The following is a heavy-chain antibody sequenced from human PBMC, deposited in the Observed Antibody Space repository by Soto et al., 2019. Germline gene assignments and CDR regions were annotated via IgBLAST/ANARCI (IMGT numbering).Heavy chain of an antibody. D-gene: IGHD1-1*01. V-gene: IGHV1-18*04. J-gene: IGHJ6*02. CDR3: AREGKFAPNGNQLMDV. CDR2: ISTYTGRT. CDR1: GYTFSDNG. Sequence: QVQLVQSGAELKKPGASVKVSCKASGYTFSDNGISWVRQAPGQGLEWMGRISTYTGRTNYAQKFQGRVTLTTDTSTSTAYMHLRSLRPDDTAVYFCAREGKFAPNGNQLMDVWGQGTTVTVSS.